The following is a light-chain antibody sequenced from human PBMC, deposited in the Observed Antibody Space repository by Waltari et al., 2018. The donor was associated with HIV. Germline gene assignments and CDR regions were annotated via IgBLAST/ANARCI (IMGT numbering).Light chain of an antibody. J-gene: IGLJ1*01. CDR2: GNS. CDR1: SSNIGAHYD. Sequence: QSVLTQPPSVSGAPGQRVTISCTGSSSNIGAHYDVHWYQQLPGTAPKLLIYGNSNRPSGVPDRFSGSKSGTSASLASTGLQAEDEADYYCQSYDSSLSGVFGTGTKVTVL. CDR3: QSYDSSLSGV. V-gene: IGLV1-40*01.